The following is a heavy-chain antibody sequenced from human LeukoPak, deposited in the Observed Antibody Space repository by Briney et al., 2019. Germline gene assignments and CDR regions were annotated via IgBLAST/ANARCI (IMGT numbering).Heavy chain of an antibody. CDR1: GFTFSSYA. J-gene: IGHJ4*02. CDR2: ISDSGGST. CDR3: AKDGGYCSSTSCYFDY. V-gene: IGHV3-23*01. D-gene: IGHD2-2*01. Sequence: GGSLRLSCAVSGFTFSSYAMSWVRQAPGEGLEWVSAISDSGGSTYYADSVKGRFTISRDNSKNTLYLQMNSLRAEDTAVYYCAKDGGYCSSTSCYFDYWGQGTLVTVSS.